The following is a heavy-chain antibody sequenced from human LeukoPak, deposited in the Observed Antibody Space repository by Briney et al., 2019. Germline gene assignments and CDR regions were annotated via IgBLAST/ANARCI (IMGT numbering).Heavy chain of an antibody. Sequence: APVKVSCKASGYIFTNYYIHWVRQAPGQGLEWMAIINPSGGSTSYAQKFQGRVTMTRDTSTSTVYMELSSLRFEDTAVYYCARADYGGISDYYFYGMDVWGQGTTVTVSS. J-gene: IGHJ6*02. CDR1: GYIFTNYY. CDR3: ARADYGGISDYYFYGMDV. CDR2: INPSGGST. V-gene: IGHV1-46*01. D-gene: IGHD4-23*01.